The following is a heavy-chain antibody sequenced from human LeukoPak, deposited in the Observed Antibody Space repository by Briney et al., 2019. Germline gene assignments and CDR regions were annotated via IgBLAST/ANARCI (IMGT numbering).Heavy chain of an antibody. D-gene: IGHD6-13*01. CDR1: GGSFSGYY. CDR3: ARLSPLGGSSRYYYYYYGMDV. J-gene: IGHJ6*02. V-gene: IGHV4-59*08. Sequence: SETLSLTCAVYGGSFSGYYWSWIRQPPGKGLEWIGYIYYSGSTNYNPSLKSRVTISVDTSKNQFSLKLSSVTAADTAVYYCARLSPLGGSSRYYYYYYGMDVWGQGTTVTVSS. CDR2: IYYSGST.